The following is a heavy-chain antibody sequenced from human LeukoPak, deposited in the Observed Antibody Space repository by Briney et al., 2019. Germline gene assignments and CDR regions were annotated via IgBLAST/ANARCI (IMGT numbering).Heavy chain of an antibody. CDR1: GFTFSSNS. D-gene: IGHD3-22*01. J-gene: IGHJ4*02. V-gene: IGHV3-53*01. CDR3: ARGTSSGYFQLYFDY. CDR2: IYSGGST. Sequence: GGSLRLSCAASGFTFSSNSMNWVRQAPGKGLEWVSVIYSGGSTYYADSVKGRFTISRDNSKNTLYLQMNSLRAEDTAVYYCARGTSSGYFQLYFDYWGQGTLVTVSS.